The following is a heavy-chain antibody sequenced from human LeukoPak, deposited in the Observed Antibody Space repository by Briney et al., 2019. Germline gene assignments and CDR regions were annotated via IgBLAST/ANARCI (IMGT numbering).Heavy chain of an antibody. CDR3: AIVQGAGTTFH. Sequence: GSLRLSCAASGFTFSDHYMDWVRQAPGKGLEWVGRTRNKANSYTTEYAASVKGRFTISRDDSKNSLYLQMNSLETEDTAVYYCAIVQGAGTTFHWGQGTLVTVSS. D-gene: IGHD1-7*01. J-gene: IGHJ4*02. CDR2: TRNKANSYTT. CDR1: GFTFSDHY. V-gene: IGHV3-72*01.